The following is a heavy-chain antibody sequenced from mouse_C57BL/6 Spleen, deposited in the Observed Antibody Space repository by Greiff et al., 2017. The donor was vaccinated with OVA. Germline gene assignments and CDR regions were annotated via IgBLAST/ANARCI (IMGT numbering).Heavy chain of an antibody. D-gene: IGHD1-1*01. J-gene: IGHJ2*01. V-gene: IGHV1-74*01. Sequence: QVQLQQPGADLVKPGASVKVSCKASGYTFTSYWMHWVKQRPGQGLEWIGRLHPSDSDTNYNQKFKGKATLTVDKSSSTAYMQLSSLTSEDSAVYYGASHYYGSSYEYYFDYWGQGTTLTVSS. CDR1: GYTFTSYW. CDR2: LHPSDSDT. CDR3: ASHYYGSSYEYYFDY.